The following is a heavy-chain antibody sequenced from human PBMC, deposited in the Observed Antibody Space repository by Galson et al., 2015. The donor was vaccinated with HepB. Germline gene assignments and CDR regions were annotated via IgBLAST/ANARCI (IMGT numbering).Heavy chain of an antibody. D-gene: IGHD5-12*01. CDR1: GYTFTSYA. CDR2: INAGNGNT. Sequence: SVKVSCKASGYTFTSYAMHWVRQAPGQRLEWMGWINAGNGNTKYSQKFQGRVTITRDTSASTAYMELSSLRSEDTAVYYCASKFRWLRLRDDDAFDIWGQGTMVTVSS. V-gene: IGHV1-3*01. CDR3: ASKFRWLRLRDDDAFDI. J-gene: IGHJ3*02.